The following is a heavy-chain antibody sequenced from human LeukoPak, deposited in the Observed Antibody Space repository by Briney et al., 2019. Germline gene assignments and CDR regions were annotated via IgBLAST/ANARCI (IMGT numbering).Heavy chain of an antibody. CDR3: ASVRFLEWLGSYYYYGMDV. CDR1: GYTFTGYY. D-gene: IGHD3-3*01. J-gene: IGHJ6*02. CDR2: INPNSGGT. Sequence: ASVKVSCKASGYTFTGYYMHWVRQAPGQGLEWMGWINPNSGGTNYAQKFQGRVTMTRDTSISTAYMELSRLRSDDTAVYYCASVRFLEWLGSYYYYGMDVWGQGTTVTVSS. V-gene: IGHV1-2*02.